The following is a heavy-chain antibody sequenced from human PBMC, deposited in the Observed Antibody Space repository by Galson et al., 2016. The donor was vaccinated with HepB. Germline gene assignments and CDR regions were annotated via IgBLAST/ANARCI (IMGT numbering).Heavy chain of an antibody. D-gene: IGHD3-22*01. CDR2: INHSGST. CDR3: ARGPYYYESSGYYYYYNGMDV. Sequence: LEWIGEINHSGSTNYNPSLRSRVIISVDTSKNQFSLKLTSVTAADTAVYYCARGPYYYESSGYYYYYNGMDVWGQGTTVTVSS. J-gene: IGHJ6*02. V-gene: IGHV4-34*01.